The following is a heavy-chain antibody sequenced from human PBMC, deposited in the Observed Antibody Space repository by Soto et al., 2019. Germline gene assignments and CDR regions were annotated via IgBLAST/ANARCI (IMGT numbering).Heavy chain of an antibody. D-gene: IGHD3-3*01. V-gene: IGHV3-13*01. CDR2: IGTAGDT. Sequence: GGSLRLSCAASGFTFSSYDMHWVRQATGKGLEWVSAIGTAGDTYYPGSVKGRFTISRENAKNSLYLQMNSLRAGDTAVYYCARAPQVLRFLEWSDYYYYMDVWGKGTTVTVSS. J-gene: IGHJ6*03. CDR3: ARAPQVLRFLEWSDYYYYMDV. CDR1: GFTFSSYD.